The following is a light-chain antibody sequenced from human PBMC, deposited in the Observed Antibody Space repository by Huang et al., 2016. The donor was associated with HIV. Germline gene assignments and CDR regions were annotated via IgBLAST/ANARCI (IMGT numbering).Light chain of an antibody. Sequence: EIVVTQSPATVSVSPGERATLSCRASKSIGDNVAWYQQKPGQAPKLLLYGASMRATGSPARLSGSGSGTEFTLTISSLQSEDFAVYYCHQYNNWPPAWTFGQGTKVEIK. V-gene: IGKV3-15*01. J-gene: IGKJ1*01. CDR1: KSIGDN. CDR2: GAS. CDR3: HQYNNWPPAWT.